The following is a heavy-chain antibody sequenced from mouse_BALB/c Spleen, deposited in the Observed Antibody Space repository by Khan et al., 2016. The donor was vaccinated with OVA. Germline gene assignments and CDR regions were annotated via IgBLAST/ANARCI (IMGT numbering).Heavy chain of an antibody. Sequence: EVELVESGGGLVQPGESLKLSCESNEYEFPSHDMSWVRKTPEKRLELVAAINSDGGITYYPDTLERRFIISRDNTKRTLSLQMSSLRSEDTDFYYCARHYDYDGTYWGQGTLVTVSA. V-gene: IGHV5-2*01. CDR1: EYEFPSHD. J-gene: IGHJ3*01. D-gene: IGHD2-4*01. CDR3: ARHYDYDGTY. CDR2: INSDGGIT.